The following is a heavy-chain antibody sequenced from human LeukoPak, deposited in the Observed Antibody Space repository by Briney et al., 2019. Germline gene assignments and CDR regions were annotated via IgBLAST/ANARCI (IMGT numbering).Heavy chain of an antibody. D-gene: IGHD7-27*01. V-gene: IGHV1-46*01. J-gene: IGHJ4*02. CDR3: ARSPLGVASNWAFDY. CDR2: INPSGGST. CDR1: GYTFTSHY. Sequence: ASVKVSCKASGYTFTSHYMHWVRQAPGQGLEWMGIINPSGGSTSYAQNFQGRVTMTRDTPTTTVYMELSSLRFEDTAVYYCARSPLGVASNWAFDYWGQGTLVTVSS.